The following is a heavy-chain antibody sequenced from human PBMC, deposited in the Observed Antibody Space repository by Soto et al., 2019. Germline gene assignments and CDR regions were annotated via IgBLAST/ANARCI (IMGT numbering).Heavy chain of an antibody. CDR2: INHLGSI. J-gene: IGHJ4*02. V-gene: IGHV4-34*01. D-gene: IGHD2-21*01. CDR3: ARFGWDCGGDCYFDY. Sequence: SETLSLTCVVSGGSLSDYFWSWIRQPPGMALEWIGEINHLGSINYNPSLKSRVTMSVDTSKNQFSLKLSSVTAADTAVYYCARFGWDCGGDCYFDYWGQGTLVTVSS. CDR1: GGSLSDYF.